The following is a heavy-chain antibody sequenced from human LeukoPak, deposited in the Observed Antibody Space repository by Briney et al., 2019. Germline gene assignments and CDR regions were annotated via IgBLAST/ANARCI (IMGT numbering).Heavy chain of an antibody. V-gene: IGHV5-51*01. CDR3: ARHYQFYFDY. D-gene: IGHD2-2*01. J-gene: IGHJ4*02. CDR2: IYPGDSNG. Sequence: GESLKISCKGSGYSFSNYWIGWVRQMPGKGLEWMGIIYPGDSNGRYSPSFQGHVTMSAGKSTSTAYLQWSSLKASDTAIYYCARHYQFYFDYWGQGILVTVSS. CDR1: GYSFSNYW.